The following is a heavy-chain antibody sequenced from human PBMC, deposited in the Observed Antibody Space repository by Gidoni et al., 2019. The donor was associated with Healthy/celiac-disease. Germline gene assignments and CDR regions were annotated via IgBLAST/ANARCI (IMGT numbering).Heavy chain of an antibody. Sequence: EVQLLESGGGLVQPGGSLRLSCAASGFTFSRSAMSWVRQAPGKGLEWVSAISGSGGSTYYADSVKGRFTISRDNSKNTLYLQMNSLRAEDTAVYYCAKDRYSSSWSRAYYYGMDVWGQGTTVTVSS. CDR3: AKDRYSSSWSRAYYYGMDV. D-gene: IGHD6-13*01. CDR1: GFTFSRSA. CDR2: ISGSGGST. V-gene: IGHV3-23*01. J-gene: IGHJ6*02.